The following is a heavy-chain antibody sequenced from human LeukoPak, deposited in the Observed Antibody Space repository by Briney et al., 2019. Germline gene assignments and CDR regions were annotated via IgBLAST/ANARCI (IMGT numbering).Heavy chain of an antibody. D-gene: IGHD3-10*01. CDR1: GGSISSPY. CDR3: ARDYGAWFGEHYYYNGMDV. J-gene: IGHJ6*02. Sequence: SETLSLTCTVSGGSISSPYWTWIRQPAGKGLEWIGRFYTSGIANYNPSLKSRVTMSVDTSKNQFSLKVTSVTAADTAIYYCARDYGAWFGEHYYYNGMDVWGQGISVTVSS. V-gene: IGHV4-4*07. CDR2: FYTSGIA.